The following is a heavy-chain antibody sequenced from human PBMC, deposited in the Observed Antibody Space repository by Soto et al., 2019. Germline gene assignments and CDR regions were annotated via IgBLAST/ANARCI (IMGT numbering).Heavy chain of an antibody. Sequence: EVQLLESGGGLVQPGWSLRLSCAASGCTFSSYAMSWVRQAPGKGLEWVSASSGSGGSTYYADSVKGRFTISRDNSKNTLYLQMNSLRAEDTAVYYCAKGIAVALYNWFDPWGQGTLVTVSS. CDR2: SSGSGGST. V-gene: IGHV3-23*01. CDR3: AKGIAVALYNWFDP. D-gene: IGHD6-19*01. CDR1: GCTFSSYA. J-gene: IGHJ5*02.